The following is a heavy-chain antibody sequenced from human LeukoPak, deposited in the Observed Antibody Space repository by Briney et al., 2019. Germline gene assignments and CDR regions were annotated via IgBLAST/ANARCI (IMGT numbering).Heavy chain of an antibody. D-gene: IGHD6-13*01. CDR1: GFTFSSYG. V-gene: IGHV3-30*03. CDR3: ARDFMYSITCAGC. CDR2: ISYDGSNK. Sequence: GGSLRLSCAASGFTFSSYGMHWVRQAPGKGLEWVAVISYDGSNKYYADSVKGRFTISRDNAKNTLYLQMNSLRVEDTAVYYCARDFMYSITCAGCWGQGTLVTVSS. J-gene: IGHJ4*02.